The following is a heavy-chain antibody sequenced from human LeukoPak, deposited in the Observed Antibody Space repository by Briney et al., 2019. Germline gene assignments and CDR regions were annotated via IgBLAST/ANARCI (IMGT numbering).Heavy chain of an antibody. V-gene: IGHV3-30-3*01. CDR1: GFTFSGYA. CDR3: ARVPNRYCSSTSCYHWFDP. CDR2: ISYDGSNK. J-gene: IGHJ5*02. D-gene: IGHD2-2*01. Sequence: GRSLRLSCAASGFTFSGYAMHWVRQAPGKGLEWVAVISYDGSNKYYADSVKGRFTISRDNSKNTLYLQMNSLRAEDTAVYYCARVPNRYCSSTSCYHWFDPWGQGTLLTVSS.